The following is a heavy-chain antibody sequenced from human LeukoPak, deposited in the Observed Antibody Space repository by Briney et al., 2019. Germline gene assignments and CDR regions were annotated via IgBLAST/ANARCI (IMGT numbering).Heavy chain of an antibody. J-gene: IGHJ4*02. Sequence: ASVKLSCTASGVTFSIYAMNWVRQAPGQGLEWMGGIIPIFGTANYAQKFQGRVTITADESTNTSYMELSSLRSEDTAVYYCARDFPDFDYWGQGTLVTVSS. CDR2: IIPIFGTA. V-gene: IGHV1-69*01. CDR1: GVTFSIYA. CDR3: ARDFPDFDY.